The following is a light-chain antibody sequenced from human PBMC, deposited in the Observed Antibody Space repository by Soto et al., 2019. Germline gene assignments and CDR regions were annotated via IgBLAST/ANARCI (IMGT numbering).Light chain of an antibody. CDR1: QSVNSR. CDR3: QHYGMSPIP. J-gene: IGKJ5*01. CDR2: GAS. V-gene: IGKV3-20*01. Sequence: EIVSPQSPGTLALSPGETATLSCRASQSVNSRLAWYQHKPGQAPRLLISGASSRATGIPDRFSGSGSATDFTLTISRLEPEDFALYYCQHYGMSPIPFGQGTRLEI.